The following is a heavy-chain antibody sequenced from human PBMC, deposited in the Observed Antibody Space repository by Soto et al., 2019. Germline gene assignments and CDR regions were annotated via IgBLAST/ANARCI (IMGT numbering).Heavy chain of an antibody. CDR2: LYWNDDK. V-gene: IGHV2-5*01. D-gene: IGHD4-17*01. J-gene: IGHJ1*01. Sequence: QITLKESGPTLVKPTQPLTLTCTFSGFSLSTNGVGVGWIRQPPGKALEWLELLYWNDDKHYSPSLRSRLTINKDNSKIKVVLTMTNMDPVNTATYYCEHRGDGESEGIFSFWAPGTLVTVSS. CDR1: GFSLSTNGVG. CDR3: EHRGDGESEGIFSF.